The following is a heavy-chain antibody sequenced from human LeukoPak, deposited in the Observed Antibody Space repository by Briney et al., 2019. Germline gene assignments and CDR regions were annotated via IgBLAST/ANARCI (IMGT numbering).Heavy chain of an antibody. CDR2: IRSKAYGETA. CDR1: GFTFGDYA. D-gene: IGHD6-13*01. Sequence: PGGSLRLSCTASGFTFGDYAMSWIRQAPGKGLEWVGFIRSKAYGETADYAASVKGRFTISRDNSKNTLYLQMNSLRAEDTAVYYCAKGQHLDYWGQGTLVTVSS. CDR3: AKGQHLDY. J-gene: IGHJ4*02. V-gene: IGHV3-49*03.